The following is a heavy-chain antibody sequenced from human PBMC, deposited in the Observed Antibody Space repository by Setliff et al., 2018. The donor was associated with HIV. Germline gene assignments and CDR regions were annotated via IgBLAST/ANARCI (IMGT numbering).Heavy chain of an antibody. CDR2: IYYSGST. V-gene: IGHV4-59*01. Sequence: SETLSLTCTVSGGSISSYYWSWIRQPPGKGLEWIRYIYYSGSTNYNPSLKSRVTISVDTSKNQFSLKLNSVTAADTAVYYCAREDYYGQKGAFDIWGQGTMVTVSS. CDR1: GGSISSYY. CDR3: AREDYYGQKGAFDI. D-gene: IGHD3-10*01. J-gene: IGHJ3*02.